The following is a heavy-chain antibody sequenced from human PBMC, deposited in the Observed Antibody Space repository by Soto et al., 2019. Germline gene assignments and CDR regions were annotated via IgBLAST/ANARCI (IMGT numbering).Heavy chain of an antibody. Sequence: QVQLVESGGGVVQPGRSLRLSCAASGFTFSSYGMHWVRQAPGKGLEWVAVISYDGSNKYYADSVKGRFTISRDNSKNPMELQMNCLRDEDTAVYYWAKWGGTTVTTLIDYWGQGTLVTVSS. CDR2: ISYDGSNK. V-gene: IGHV3-30*18. CDR3: AKWGGTTVTTLIDY. J-gene: IGHJ4*02. D-gene: IGHD4-17*01. CDR1: GFTFSSYG.